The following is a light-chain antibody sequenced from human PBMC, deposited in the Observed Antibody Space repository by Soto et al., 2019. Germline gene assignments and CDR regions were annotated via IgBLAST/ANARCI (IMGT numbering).Light chain of an antibody. CDR1: NSDVGGYNY. V-gene: IGLV2-8*01. CDR3: HSLAGSAKWV. CDR2: EVT. J-gene: IGLJ3*02. Sequence: QSALTQPPSASGSPGQSVTISCTGTNSDVGGYNYVSWYQPYPGKAPKLLIYEVTKRPSGVPDRFSGSKSGNTAYLTVSGLEAEDEADYYCHSLAGSAKWVFGGGTKLTVL.